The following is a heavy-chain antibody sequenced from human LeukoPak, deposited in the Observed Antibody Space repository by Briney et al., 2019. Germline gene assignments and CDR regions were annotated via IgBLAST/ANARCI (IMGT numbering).Heavy chain of an antibody. D-gene: IGHD6-13*01. CDR2: IYYIGST. V-gene: IGHV4-59*01. J-gene: IGHJ4*02. CDR1: GDSISSYY. CDR3: ATIAAAGTGYFDY. Sequence: SETLSLTCTVSGDSISSYYWSWIRQPPGKGLEWIGYIYYIGSTSYNPSLKSRVTISVDTSKNQFSLKLSSVTAADTAVYYCATIAAAGTGYFDYWGQGTLVTVSS.